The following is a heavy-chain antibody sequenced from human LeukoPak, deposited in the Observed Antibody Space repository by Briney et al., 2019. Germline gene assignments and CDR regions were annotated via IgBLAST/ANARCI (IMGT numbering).Heavy chain of an antibody. CDR3: ARPLSIYDNWFDP. CDR1: GCTFSSYA. CDR2: IIPIFGTA. D-gene: IGHD2/OR15-2a*01. J-gene: IGHJ5*02. V-gene: IGHV1-69*13. Sequence: SVKVSCKASGCTFSSYAISWVRQAPGQGLEWMGGIIPIFGTANYAQKFQGRVTITADESTSTAYMELSSLRSEDTAVYYCARPLSIYDNWFDPWGQGTLVTVSS.